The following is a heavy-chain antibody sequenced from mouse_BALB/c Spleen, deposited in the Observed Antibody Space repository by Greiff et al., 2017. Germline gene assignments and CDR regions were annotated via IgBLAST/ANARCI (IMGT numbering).Heavy chain of an antibody. CDR1: GYTFTSYW. Sequence: DLVKPGASVKLSCKASGYTFTSYWINWIKQRPGQGLEWIGRIAPGSGSTYYNEMFKGKATLTVDTSSSTAYIQLSSLSSEDSAVYFCARRWLLQPYAMDYWGQGTSVTVSS. V-gene: IGHV1S41*01. D-gene: IGHD2-3*01. CDR2: IAPGSGST. CDR3: ARRWLLQPYAMDY. J-gene: IGHJ4*01.